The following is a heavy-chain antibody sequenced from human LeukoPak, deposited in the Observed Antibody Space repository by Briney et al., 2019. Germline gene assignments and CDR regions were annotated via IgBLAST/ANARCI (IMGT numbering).Heavy chain of an antibody. J-gene: IGHJ4*02. D-gene: IGHD1-14*01. Sequence: GGSLRLSCAASGFTFSSHSMNWVRQAPGKGLEWVSYISSSSSTIYYADSVKGRFTISRDNAKNSLYLQMNSLRAEDTAVYYCVKHETGPEYWGQGTLVAVSS. CDR2: ISSSSSTI. CDR3: VKHETGPEY. V-gene: IGHV3-48*01. CDR1: GFTFSSHS.